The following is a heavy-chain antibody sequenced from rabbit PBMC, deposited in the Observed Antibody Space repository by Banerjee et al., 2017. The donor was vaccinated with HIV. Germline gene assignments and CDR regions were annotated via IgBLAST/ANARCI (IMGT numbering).Heavy chain of an antibody. J-gene: IGHJ5*01. V-gene: IGHV1S45*01. Sequence: QEQLVESGGDLVKPEGSLTLTCTASGFSFSNKYVMCWVRQAPGKGLEWIACINTSSGNTVYASWAKGRFTISKTSSTTVTLQMTSLTAADTATYFCARDWGAYAGHGYATGWLDLWGPGTLVTVS. CDR1: GFSFSNKYV. D-gene: IGHD6-1*01. CDR3: ARDWGAYAGHGYATGWLDL. CDR2: INTSSGNT.